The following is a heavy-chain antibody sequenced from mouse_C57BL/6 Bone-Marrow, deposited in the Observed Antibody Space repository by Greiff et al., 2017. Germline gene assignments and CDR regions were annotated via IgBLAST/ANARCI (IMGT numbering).Heavy chain of an antibody. CDR3: ARAVRGYYYGVDY. Sequence: QVQLKESGAELVKPGASVKISCKASGYTFTDYYINWVKQRPGQGLEWIGKLGPGSGSTYYNEKFKGKATLTADTSSSTAYMQLSSLTSEDSAVYFCARAVRGYYYGVDYWGKGTTLTVSS. CDR1: GYTFTDYY. V-gene: IGHV1-77*01. D-gene: IGHD1-1*01. CDR2: LGPGSGST. J-gene: IGHJ2*01.